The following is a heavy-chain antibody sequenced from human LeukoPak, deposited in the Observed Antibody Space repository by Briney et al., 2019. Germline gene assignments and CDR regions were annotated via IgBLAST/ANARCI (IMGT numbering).Heavy chain of an antibody. CDR3: VRYCSSTSCYADYYYYGMDV. CDR1: GFTFSSYG. D-gene: IGHD2-2*01. CDR2: IWYDGSNK. Sequence: PGGSLRLSCAASGFTFSSYGMHWVRQAPGKGLEWVAVIWYDGSNKYYADSVKGRFTISRDNSKNTLYLQMNSLRAEDTAAYYCVRYCSSTSCYADYYYYGMDVWGQGTTVTVSS. J-gene: IGHJ6*02. V-gene: IGHV3-33*01.